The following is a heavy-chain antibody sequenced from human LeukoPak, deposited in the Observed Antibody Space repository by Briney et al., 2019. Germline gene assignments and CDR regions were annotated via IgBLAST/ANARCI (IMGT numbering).Heavy chain of an antibody. J-gene: IGHJ3*02. Sequence: PGGSLRLSCAAAGFTFDDYAMHWVREAPGKGLEGVSGISWNSGSIGYADSVKGRFTISRDNAKNSLYLQMNSLRAEDTALYYCAKDMDHGDFPRSYAFDIWGQGTMVTVSS. CDR3: AKDMDHGDFPRSYAFDI. D-gene: IGHD4-17*01. V-gene: IGHV3-9*01. CDR1: GFTFDDYA. CDR2: ISWNSGSI.